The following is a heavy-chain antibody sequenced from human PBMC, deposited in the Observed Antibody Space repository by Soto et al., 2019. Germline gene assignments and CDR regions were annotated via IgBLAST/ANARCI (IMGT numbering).Heavy chain of an antibody. D-gene: IGHD3-10*01. J-gene: IGHJ4*02. CDR2: INHSGST. V-gene: IGHV4-34*01. CDR3: ARDRANGSGSYLVDY. CDR1: GGSFSGYY. Sequence: SETLSLTCAVYGGSFSGYYWSWIRQPPGKGLECIGEINHSGSTNYNPSLKSRVTISVDTSKNQFSLKLSSVTAADTAVYYCARDRANGSGSYLVDYWGQGTLVTVSS.